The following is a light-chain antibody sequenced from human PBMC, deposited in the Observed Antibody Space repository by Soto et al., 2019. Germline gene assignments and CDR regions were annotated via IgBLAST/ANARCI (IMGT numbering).Light chain of an antibody. V-gene: IGKV1-5*01. CDR2: DAS. CDR1: QTISTW. Sequence: DIQMAQSPSTLSASVVAIFPITCRASQTISTWLAWYQQKPGKAPELLIYDASTLESGVPSRFSGSGSGTEFSLTISSLQPDDSGSYYCQQHKSYPATFGRGNKVDIK. CDR3: QQHKSYPAT. J-gene: IGKJ4*01.